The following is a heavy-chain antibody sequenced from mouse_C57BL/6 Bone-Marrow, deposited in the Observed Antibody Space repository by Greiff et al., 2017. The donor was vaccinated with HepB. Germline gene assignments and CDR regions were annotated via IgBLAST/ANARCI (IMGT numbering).Heavy chain of an antibody. Sequence: QVQLQQPGAELVMPGASVKLSCKASGYTFTSYWMHWVKQRPGQGLEWIGEIDPSDSYTNYNQKFKGKSTLTVDKSSSTAYMQLSSLTSEDSAVYYCARGYYSPHFDYWGQGTTLTVSS. CDR1: GYTFTSYW. V-gene: IGHV1-69*01. D-gene: IGHD2-12*01. J-gene: IGHJ2*01. CDR3: ARGYYSPHFDY. CDR2: IDPSDSYT.